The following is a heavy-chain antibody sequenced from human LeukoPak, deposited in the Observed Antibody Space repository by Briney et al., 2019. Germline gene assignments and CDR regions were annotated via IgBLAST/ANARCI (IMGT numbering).Heavy chain of an antibody. D-gene: IGHD2-2*01. J-gene: IGHJ4*02. V-gene: IGHV1-69*01. CDR1: GGTFRNHA. CDR2: IIPIFDTS. CDR3: ARAEGRHCSTTSCYSGKDYFDY. Sequence: SSVKVSCKASGGTFRNHAINWVRQAPGQGLEWMGGIIPIFDTSNYAQKFQGRVTITADESTSTAYMELSSLRSDDTAVYYCARAEGRHCSTTSCYSGKDYFDYWGQGTLVTVSS.